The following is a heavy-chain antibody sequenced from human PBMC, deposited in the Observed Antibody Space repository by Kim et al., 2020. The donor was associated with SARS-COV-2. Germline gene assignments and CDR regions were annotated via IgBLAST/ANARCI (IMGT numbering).Heavy chain of an antibody. CDR3: ARASRPQGIAVAGTLDY. CDR1: GGSMSPYY. Sequence: SETLSLTRTVSGGSMSPYYWSWIRQPPGKGLEWVGYVYYSGSSTYNPSLKSRVIISVDTSKNQFTLKLSSVTAADTAVYYCARASRPQGIAVAGTLDYWGQGTLVTVSS. D-gene: IGHD6-19*01. J-gene: IGHJ4*02. V-gene: IGHV4-59*13. CDR2: VYYSGSS.